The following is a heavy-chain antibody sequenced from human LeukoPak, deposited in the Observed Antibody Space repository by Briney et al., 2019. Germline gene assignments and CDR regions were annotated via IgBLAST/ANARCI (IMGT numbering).Heavy chain of an antibody. V-gene: IGHV3-30*18. CDR3: AKPADSSGYYYAIDY. Sequence: GGSLRLSCAASGFTFSSYGMHWVRQAPGKGLEWVAVISYDGSNKYYADSVKGRFTISRDNSKNTLYLQMNSLRAEDTAVYYCAKPADSSGYYYAIDYWGQGTLVTVSS. CDR2: ISYDGSNK. J-gene: IGHJ4*02. D-gene: IGHD3-22*01. CDR1: GFTFSSYG.